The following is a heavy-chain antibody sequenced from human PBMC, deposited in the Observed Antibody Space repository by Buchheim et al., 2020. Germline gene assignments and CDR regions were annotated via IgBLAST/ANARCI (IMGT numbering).Heavy chain of an antibody. CDR1: GFTFTAYS. J-gene: IGHJ4*02. Sequence: EVQLVESGGGLVKPGGSLRLSCAASGFTFTAYSITWVRQAPGKGLEWVSSFSSSSAYIYYAESVKGRFTISRDNAKNTEYLQMNTLRAEDTAVYYCARADTTGHYYLDYWGQGTL. D-gene: IGHD3-22*01. V-gene: IGHV3-21*06. CDR3: ARADTTGHYYLDY. CDR2: FSSSSAYI.